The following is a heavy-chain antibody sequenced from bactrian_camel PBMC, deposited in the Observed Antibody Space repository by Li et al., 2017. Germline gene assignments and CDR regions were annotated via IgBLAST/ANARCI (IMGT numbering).Heavy chain of an antibody. CDR1: GFDYAKYC. CDR2: IDSDGET. Sequence: QLVESGGGSVQAGGSLTLSCTVPGFDYAKYCMGWFREVPGKEREGVAAIDSDGETNYADSVKGRFTISQDNAKTTLYLQMNILKPEHAAMYYCAAESRGLVTWYTKCPRLSPRRDEYKYWGQGTQVTVS. D-gene: IGHD6*01. V-gene: IGHV3S55*01. J-gene: IGHJ4*01. CDR3: AAESRGLVTWYTKCPRLSPRRDEYKY.